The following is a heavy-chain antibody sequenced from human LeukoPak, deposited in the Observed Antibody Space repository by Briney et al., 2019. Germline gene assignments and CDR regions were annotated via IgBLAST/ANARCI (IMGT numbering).Heavy chain of an antibody. Sequence: ASVKVFCKASGGTFSRYAISWVRQAPGQGLEWMGGIIPIFGTANYAQKFQGRVTITTDESTSTAYMELSSLRSENTAVYYCARGPPVRYYYYYMDVWGKGTTVTVSS. CDR3: ARGPPVRYYYYYMDV. CDR1: GGTFSRYA. CDR2: IIPIFGTA. J-gene: IGHJ6*03. V-gene: IGHV1-69*05.